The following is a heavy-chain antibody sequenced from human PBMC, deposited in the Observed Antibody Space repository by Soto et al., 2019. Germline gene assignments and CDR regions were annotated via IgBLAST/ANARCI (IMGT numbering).Heavy chain of an antibody. Sequence: PSETLSLTCTVSSGSISTYYRSWIRQPPGKGLEWIGYIYYTGSTNYNPSLKTRVTISIDTSKNQFSLNLSSVTAADTAVYYCARGHDYGNAFDIWGQGTMVTVSS. D-gene: IGHD4-17*01. CDR2: IYYTGST. J-gene: IGHJ3*02. CDR1: SGSISTYY. V-gene: IGHV4-59*01. CDR3: ARGHDYGNAFDI.